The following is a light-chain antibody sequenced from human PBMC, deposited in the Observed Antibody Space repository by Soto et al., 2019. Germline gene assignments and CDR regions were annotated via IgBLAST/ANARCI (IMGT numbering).Light chain of an antibody. Sequence: EIVLTQSPGTLSLSPGERATVSYRASQGVGSSYLAWYQQKPGQAPRLLIYGASSRATGIPDRFSGSGSGTDFTLTISRLEPEDFAVYYCQQYGSSPLTFGGGTKVEIK. V-gene: IGKV3-20*01. J-gene: IGKJ4*01. CDR3: QQYGSSPLT. CDR1: QGVGSSY. CDR2: GAS.